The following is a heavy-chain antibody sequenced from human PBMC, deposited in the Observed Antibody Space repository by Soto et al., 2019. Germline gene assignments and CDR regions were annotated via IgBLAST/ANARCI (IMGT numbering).Heavy chain of an antibody. J-gene: IGHJ3*02. V-gene: IGHV3-21*01. D-gene: IGHD3-22*01. CDR3: ARGHYYDSPADAFDI. Sequence: WGSLPLACASSVFTFSSYSMNWVRQAPGKGLEWVSSISSSSSYIYYADSVKGRFTISRDNAKNSLYLQMNSLRAEDTAVYYCARGHYYDSPADAFDIWGQGTMVTVSS. CDR1: VFTFSSYS. CDR2: ISSSSSYI.